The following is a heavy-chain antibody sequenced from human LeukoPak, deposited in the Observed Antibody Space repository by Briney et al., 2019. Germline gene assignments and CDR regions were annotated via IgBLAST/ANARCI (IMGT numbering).Heavy chain of an antibody. CDR2: ITRSGSTM. CDR3: LRGDRRDY. V-gene: IGHV3-11*04. J-gene: IGHJ4*02. Sequence: PGGSLRLSCAASGFTFSDFYMSWIRQAPGKGLEWVSYITRSGSTMYYADSVKGRFIISRDNAKDSLYLQMNSLRVDDTAVYYCLRGDRRDYWGQGTLVTVSS. CDR1: GFTFSDFY.